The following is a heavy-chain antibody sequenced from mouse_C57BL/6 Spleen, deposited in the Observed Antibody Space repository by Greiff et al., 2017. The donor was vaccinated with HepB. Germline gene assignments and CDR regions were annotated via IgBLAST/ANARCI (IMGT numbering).Heavy chain of an antibody. J-gene: IGHJ4*01. V-gene: IGHV1-76*01. CDR2: IYPGSGNT. CDR1: GYTFTDYY. CDR3: ARWGTYYGSSDAMDY. D-gene: IGHD1-1*01. Sequence: QVQLQQSGAELVRPGASVKLSCKASGYTFTDYYINWVKQRPGQGLEWIARIYPGSGNTYYNEKFKGKATLTAEKSSSTAYMQLSSLTSEDSAVYVCARWGTYYGSSDAMDYWGQGTSVTVSS.